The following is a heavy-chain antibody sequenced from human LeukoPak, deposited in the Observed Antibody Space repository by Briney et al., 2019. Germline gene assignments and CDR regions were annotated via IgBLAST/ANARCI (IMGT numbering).Heavy chain of an antibody. V-gene: IGHV3-64D*09. J-gene: IGHJ4*02. CDR2: ISSNGGST. Sequence: PGGSLRLSCSASGFTFSSYAMHWVRQAPGKGLEYVSAISSNGGSTYYADSVKGRFTISRDNSKNTLYLQMSSLRAEDTAVYYCAITGGPTVTAFDLWGQGTLVTVS. CDR1: GFTFSSYA. D-gene: IGHD4-17*01. CDR3: AITGGPTVTAFDL.